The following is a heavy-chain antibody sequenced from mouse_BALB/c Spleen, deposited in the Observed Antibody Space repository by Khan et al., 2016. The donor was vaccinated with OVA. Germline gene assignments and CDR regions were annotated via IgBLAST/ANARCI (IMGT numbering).Heavy chain of an antibody. CDR2: ISDGGSST. CDR1: GFTFSDYY. V-gene: IGHV5-4*02. D-gene: IGHD1-1*01. J-gene: IGHJ3*01. Sequence: EVELVESGGGLVKPGGSLKLSCAASGFTFSDYYMYWVRQTPEKRLEWVATISDGGSSTYYPDSVKGRFTIARDNAKNNLYLQMSSLQSEDTAIYYSARAGYCGFAYWGQGTLVTVSA. CDR3: ARAGYCGFAY.